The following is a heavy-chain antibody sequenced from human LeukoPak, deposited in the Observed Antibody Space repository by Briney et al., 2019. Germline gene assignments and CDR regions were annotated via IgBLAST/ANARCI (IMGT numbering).Heavy chain of an antibody. J-gene: IGHJ4*02. CDR2: ISAYNGNT. D-gene: IGHD6-19*01. CDR1: GYTFTSYG. CDR3: ARIQDYSSGWYYFDY. Sequence: ASVKVSCKASGYTFTSYGTSWVRQAPGQGLEWMGWISAYNGNTNYAQKLQGRVTMTTDTSTSTAYMELRSLRSDDRAVYYCARIQDYSSGWYYFDYWGQGTLVTVSS. V-gene: IGHV1-18*01.